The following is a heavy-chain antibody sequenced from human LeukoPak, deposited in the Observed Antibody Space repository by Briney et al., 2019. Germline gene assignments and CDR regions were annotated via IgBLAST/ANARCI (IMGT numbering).Heavy chain of an antibody. CDR3: ARDAYTSGADY. J-gene: IGHJ4*02. Sequence: DSVKVSCKASGYTFSSYGISWVRQAPGRGLEWMGWISVYNGNTNNIQKLQGRATMTRDTSTNTAYMELRSLRSDDTAVYYCARDAYTSGADYWGQGTLVTVSS. D-gene: IGHD3-16*01. CDR1: GYTFSSYG. V-gene: IGHV1-18*01. CDR2: ISVYNGNT.